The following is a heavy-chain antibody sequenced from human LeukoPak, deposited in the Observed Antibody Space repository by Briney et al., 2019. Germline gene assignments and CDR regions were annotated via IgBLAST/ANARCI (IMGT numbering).Heavy chain of an antibody. CDR2: IYSGGST. Sequence: GGSRRLSCAASGFTVSSNYMTWVRQAPGKGLEWVSAIYSGGSTYYADSVKGRFTISRDNSENTLYLQMNSLRAEDTAVYYCARGLPGIASAGTFDYWGQGTLVTVSS. CDR3: ARGLPGIASAGTFDY. CDR1: GFTVSSNY. J-gene: IGHJ4*02. V-gene: IGHV3-53*01. D-gene: IGHD6-13*01.